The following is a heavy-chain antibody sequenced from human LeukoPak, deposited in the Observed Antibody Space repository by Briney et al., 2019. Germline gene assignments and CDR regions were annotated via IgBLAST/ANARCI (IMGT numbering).Heavy chain of an antibody. CDR2: VNSDGSGT. CDR1: GFTFSNYW. D-gene: IGHD5-12*01. Sequence: GGSLRLSCAASGFTFSNYWMHWVRQAPGKGLVLVSRVNSDGSGTTYADSVKGRFTISRDNAKNTLYLQMNSLRAEDTAVYYCARESKYSGYPFDYWGQGTLVTVSS. CDR3: ARESKYSGYPFDY. V-gene: IGHV3-74*01. J-gene: IGHJ4*02.